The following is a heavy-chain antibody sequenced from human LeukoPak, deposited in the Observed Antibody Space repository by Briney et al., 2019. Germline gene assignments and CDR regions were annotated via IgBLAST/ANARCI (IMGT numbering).Heavy chain of an antibody. CDR2: INHSGST. J-gene: IGHJ4*02. V-gene: IGHV4-34*01. D-gene: IGHD1-26*01. CDR3: ARDSGSFDY. Sequence: PSETLSLTCVVYGGSFSDYYWSWIRQPPGKGLECIGEINHSGSTDYNPSLKSRVTISVDTSKNQFSLKLSSVTAADTAVYYCARDSGSFDYWGQGTLVTVSS. CDR1: GGSFSDYY.